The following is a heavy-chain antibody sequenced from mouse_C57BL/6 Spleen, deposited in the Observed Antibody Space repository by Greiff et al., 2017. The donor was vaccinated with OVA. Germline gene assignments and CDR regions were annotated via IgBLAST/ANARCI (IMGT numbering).Heavy chain of an antibody. Sequence: VQLQQPGAELVRPGSSVKLSCKASGYTFTSYWMDWVKQRPGQGLEWIGNIYPSDSDTHYNQKFKDKATLTVDKSSSTAYMQRSSLTAEDSAFYDCARRLENPGDFDDWGQGTTLTVSS. V-gene: IGHV1-61*01. D-gene: IGHD3-2*02. CDR3: ARRLENPGDFDD. J-gene: IGHJ2*01. CDR2: IYPSDSDT. CDR1: GYTFTSYW.